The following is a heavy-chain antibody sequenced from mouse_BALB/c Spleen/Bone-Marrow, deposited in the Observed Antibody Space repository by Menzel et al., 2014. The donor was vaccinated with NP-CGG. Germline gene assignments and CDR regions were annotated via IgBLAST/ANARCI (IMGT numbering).Heavy chain of an antibody. CDR1: GFDFSRYW. Sequence: EVQLVESGGGLVQPGGSLKLPCTASGFDFSRYWMSWARQAPGKGLQWIGEINPESSTINYTPSLKDKFIISRDNAKNTLYLQMSKVRSEDTALYYCTRLTYYGLTDYWGQGTTLTVSS. V-gene: IGHV4-1*02. CDR3: TRLTYYGLTDY. CDR2: INPESSTI. D-gene: IGHD1-2*01. J-gene: IGHJ2*01.